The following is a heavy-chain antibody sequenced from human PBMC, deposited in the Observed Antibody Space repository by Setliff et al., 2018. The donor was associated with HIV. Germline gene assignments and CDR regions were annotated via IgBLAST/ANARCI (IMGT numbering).Heavy chain of an antibody. V-gene: IGHV3-23*01. CDR3: AKPLTQWGVSHYHYAVYV. CDR1: AFAFDNYC. CDR2: TGGSTGST. J-gene: IGHJ6*02. D-gene: IGHD1-26*01. Sequence: GRSLRLSCAASAFAFDNYCMTWVRQAPGKGLEWVSATGGSTGSTYYADTVKGRFTISTDNSKNTLYLQMNCQRAEYTAVYYCAKPLTQWGVSHYHYAVYVWGQGTTVTVSS.